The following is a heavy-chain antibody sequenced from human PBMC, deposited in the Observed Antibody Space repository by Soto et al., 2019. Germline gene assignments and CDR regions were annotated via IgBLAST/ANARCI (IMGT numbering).Heavy chain of an antibody. D-gene: IGHD3-9*01. J-gene: IGHJ4*02. Sequence: PGGSLRLSCAASGFTFSNYAMSWVRQAPGKGLEWVSGIGGRATSAYYADSVKGRFAITRDNAYNTLFLQLNSLRAEDTAVYYCASDPVAVTGSFIDFWGQGTLVTVSS. CDR2: IGGRATSA. V-gene: IGHV3-23*01. CDR1: GFTFSNYA. CDR3: ASDPVAVTGSFIDF.